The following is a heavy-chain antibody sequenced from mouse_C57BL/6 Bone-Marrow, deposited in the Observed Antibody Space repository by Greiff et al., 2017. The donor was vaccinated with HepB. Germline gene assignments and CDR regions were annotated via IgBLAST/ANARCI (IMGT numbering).Heavy chain of an antibody. J-gene: IGHJ3*01. CDR2: IYPGDGDT. V-gene: IGHV1-82*01. CDR1: GYAFSSSW. Sequence: VKLMESGPELVKPGASVKISCKASGYAFSSSWMNWVKQRPGKGLEWIGRIYPGDGDTNYNGKFKGKATLNADKSSSTAYMQLSSLPSEDSAVYFCARSYYGYSWFAYWGQGTLVTVS. CDR3: ARSYYGYSWFAY. D-gene: IGHD2-9*01.